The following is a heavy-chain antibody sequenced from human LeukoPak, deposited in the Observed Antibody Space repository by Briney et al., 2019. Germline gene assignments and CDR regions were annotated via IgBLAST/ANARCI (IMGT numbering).Heavy chain of an antibody. Sequence: SVKVSCKASGGTFSSYAICRVRQAPGQGLEWMGGIIPIFGTANYAQKFRGRVTITADKSTSTAYMELSSLRSEDTAVYYCARAAAGTLWYWFDPWGQGTLVTVSS. V-gene: IGHV1-69*06. CDR1: GGTFSSYA. D-gene: IGHD6-13*01. CDR2: IIPIFGTA. J-gene: IGHJ5*02. CDR3: ARAAAGTLWYWFDP.